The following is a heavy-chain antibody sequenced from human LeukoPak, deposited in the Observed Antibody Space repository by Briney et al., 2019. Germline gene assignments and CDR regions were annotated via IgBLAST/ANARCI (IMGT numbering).Heavy chain of an antibody. CDR2: ISGSGGST. CDR1: GFTFSSYA. J-gene: IGHJ3*02. V-gene: IGHV3-23*01. Sequence: GGSLRLSCAASGFTFSSYAMSWVRQAPGKGLEWVSAISGSGGSTYYADSVKGRFTISRDNSKNTPYLQMNSLRAEDTAVYYCAKLAYCSSTSCYSSGWRGGAFDIWGQGTMVTVSS. CDR3: AKLAYCSSTSCYSSGWRGGAFDI. D-gene: IGHD2-2*02.